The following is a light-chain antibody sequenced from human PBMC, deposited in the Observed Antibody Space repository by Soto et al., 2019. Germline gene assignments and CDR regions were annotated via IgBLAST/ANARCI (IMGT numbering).Light chain of an antibody. V-gene: IGKV1-5*01. Sequence: DIQMTQSPSTLSASVGDRVTITCRASQSVRSWLAWYQQKPGRAPKFLIYDASSLESGAPSRFSGSGSGTEFTLTISNLQPDDFATYYCQQYDNYPLTFGGGTKV. J-gene: IGKJ4*01. CDR2: DAS. CDR1: QSVRSW. CDR3: QQYDNYPLT.